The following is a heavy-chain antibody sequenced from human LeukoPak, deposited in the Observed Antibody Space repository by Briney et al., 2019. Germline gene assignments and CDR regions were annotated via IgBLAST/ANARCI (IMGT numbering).Heavy chain of an antibody. CDR2: ISYDGSNK. V-gene: IGHV3-30-3*01. CDR1: GFTFSSYA. D-gene: IGHD6-19*01. CDR3: ARGGSGWYYFDY. Sequence: GGSLRLSCAASGFTFSSYAMHWVRQAPGKGLEWVAVISYDGSNKYYADSVKGRFTISRDNSKNTLYLQMNSLRAEDTAVYYCARGGSGWYYFDYWGQGTLVTVSS. J-gene: IGHJ4*02.